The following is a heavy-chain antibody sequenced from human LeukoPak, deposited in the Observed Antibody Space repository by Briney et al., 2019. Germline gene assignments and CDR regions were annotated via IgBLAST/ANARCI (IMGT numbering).Heavy chain of an antibody. CDR3: ARAPRQYYDILTGYYANLYFDY. CDR1: GFTFSSYS. D-gene: IGHD3-9*01. Sequence: GGSLRLSCAASGFTFSSYSMNWVRQASGKGLEWVSSISSSSSYIYYADSVKGRFTISRDNAKNSLYLQMNSLRAEDTAVYYCARAPRQYYDILTGYYANLYFDYWGQGTLVTVSS. V-gene: IGHV3-21*01. J-gene: IGHJ4*02. CDR2: ISSSSSYI.